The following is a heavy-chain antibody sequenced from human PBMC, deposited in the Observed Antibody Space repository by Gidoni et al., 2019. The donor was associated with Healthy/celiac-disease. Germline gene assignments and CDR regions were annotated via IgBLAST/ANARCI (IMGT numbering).Heavy chain of an antibody. V-gene: IGHV3-30-3*01. CDR2: ISYDGSNK. Sequence: QVQLVESGGGVVHPGRSLRLSCAASVFPFSSYAMPLVRQAPGKGLEWVAVISYDGSNKYYADSVKGRLTISRDNSKNTLYLQMNSLRAEDTAVYYCARGPNKDIVVVVAATVGAFDIWGQGTMVTVSS. CDR1: VFPFSSYA. CDR3: ARGPNKDIVVVVAATVGAFDI. J-gene: IGHJ3*02. D-gene: IGHD2-15*01.